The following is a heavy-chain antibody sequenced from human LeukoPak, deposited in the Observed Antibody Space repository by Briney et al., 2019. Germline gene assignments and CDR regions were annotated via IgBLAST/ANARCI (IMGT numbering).Heavy chain of an antibody. D-gene: IGHD3-9*01. CDR3: ARDILTGSQSRFQH. CDR2: ISWRNIDI. CDR1: GFTLSSYN. J-gene: IGHJ1*01. V-gene: IGHV3-21*01. Sequence: GGSLRLSCVASGFTLSSYNMKWVRQAPGKRLEWVSSISWRNIDIEYADSVKGRFTISRDSDKKSLYLQMNSLRVEDTAVYYCARDILTGSQSRFQHWGQGTLVTVSS.